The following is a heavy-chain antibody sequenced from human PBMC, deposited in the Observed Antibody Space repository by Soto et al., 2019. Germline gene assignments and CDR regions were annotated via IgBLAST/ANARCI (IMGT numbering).Heavy chain of an antibody. CDR1: GYTFTVYY. J-gene: IGHJ4*02. V-gene: IGHV1-2*02. Sequence: QVQLVQSGAEVKKPGASVNVSCKASGYTFTVYYMHWVRQAPGQGLEWMGWINPKSGGTMYPQKFQGRVPMAWDTSISTAYVALTRLRSDDTAVYYCARDLAKGGGSAGFDYWGQGTLVTVSS. CDR3: ARDLAKGGGSAGFDY. CDR2: INPKSGGT. D-gene: IGHD1-26*01.